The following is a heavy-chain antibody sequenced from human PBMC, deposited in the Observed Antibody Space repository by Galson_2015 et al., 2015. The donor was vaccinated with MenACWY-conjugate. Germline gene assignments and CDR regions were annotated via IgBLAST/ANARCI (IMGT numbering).Heavy chain of an antibody. CDR1: GYTFTTYW. V-gene: IGHV5-51*01. D-gene: IGHD1-26*01. J-gene: IGHJ6*02. CDR3: ARHPPGGRGMGV. CDR2: ISPGDSRT. Sequence: QSGAEVKKSGESLQISCKTSGYTFTTYWIVWVRQMPGTGLEFVGLISPGDSRTRYNPSLQGQVTISADESISTAYLQWSSLKASDTALYYCARHPPGGRGMGVWGQGTTVTVSS.